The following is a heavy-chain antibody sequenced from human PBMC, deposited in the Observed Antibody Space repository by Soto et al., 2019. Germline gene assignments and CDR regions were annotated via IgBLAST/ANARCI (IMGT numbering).Heavy chain of an antibody. CDR1: GYTFTSYA. Sequence: QGQLVQSGAEVKKPGASVKVSCKASGYTFTSYAMHWVRQAPGQRLEWMGWINDGNGNTKYSQKFQGRVTITRDTSASTANIELRSLRSEDTAVASCATAPGSSYCYNWGQGTLVTVSS. J-gene: IGHJ4*02. CDR2: INDGNGNT. D-gene: IGHD5-18*01. CDR3: ATAPGSSYCYN. V-gene: IGHV1-3*01.